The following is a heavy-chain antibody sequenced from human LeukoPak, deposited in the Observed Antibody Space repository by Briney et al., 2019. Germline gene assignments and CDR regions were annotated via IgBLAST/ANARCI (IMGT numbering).Heavy chain of an antibody. V-gene: IGHV4-4*02. CDR3: ARVMGASWFFYLDV. CDR2: IFHRGIP. J-gene: IGHJ6*03. CDR1: GDSICNNW. Sequence: PSGTLSLTCAVSGDSICNNWWSWVRQSPGKGLEWIGQIFHRGIPNYNPSLQSRVSMAIDKSSNQLSLRVNSVTAADTAVYYCARVMGASWFFYLDVWGKGTTVTVSS. D-gene: IGHD3-16*02.